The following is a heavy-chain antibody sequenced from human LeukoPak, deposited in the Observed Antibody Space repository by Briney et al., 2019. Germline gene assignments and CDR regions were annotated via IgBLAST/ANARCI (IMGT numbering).Heavy chain of an antibody. J-gene: IGHJ4*02. CDR2: IIPIFGTA. Sequence: ASVKVSCKASGGTFSSYAISWVRQAPGQGLEWMGGIIPIFGTANYAQKFQGRVTITTDESTSTAYMELSSLRSEDTAVYYCARGLGLGGVERFSGMSDWGQGTLVTVSS. CDR3: ARGLGLGGVERFSGMSD. CDR1: GGTFSSYA. V-gene: IGHV1-69*05. D-gene: IGHD3-16*01.